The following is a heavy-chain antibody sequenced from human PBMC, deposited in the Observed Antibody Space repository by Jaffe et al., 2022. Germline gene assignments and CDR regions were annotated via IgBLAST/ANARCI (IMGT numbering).Heavy chain of an antibody. V-gene: IGHV3-48*01. D-gene: IGHD6-6*01. J-gene: IGHJ4*02. CDR1: GFTFSSYS. CDR2: ISSSSSTI. Sequence: EVQLVESGGGLVQPGGSLRLSCAASGFTFSSYSMNWVRQAPGKGLEWVSYISSSSSTIYYADSVKGRFTISRDNAKNSLYLQMNSLRAEDTAVYYCARDRGLAARRPFDYWGQGTLVTVSS. CDR3: ARDRGLAARRPFDY.